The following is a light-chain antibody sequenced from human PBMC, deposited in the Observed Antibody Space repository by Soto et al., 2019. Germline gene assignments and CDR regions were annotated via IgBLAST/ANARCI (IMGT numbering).Light chain of an antibody. CDR3: QTYDTSLSAYV. V-gene: IGLV1-40*01. Sequence: QSVVAQPPLVSGGPGPRVTIHRNRSRSNFGSGYDVQWYQQLPGRAPKFPISGNNDRPSGLPDRFSASKSGTSASLAITGLQAEDEADYYCQTYDTSLSAYVFGTGTKVTV. CDR1: RSNFGSGYD. J-gene: IGLJ1*01. CDR2: GNN.